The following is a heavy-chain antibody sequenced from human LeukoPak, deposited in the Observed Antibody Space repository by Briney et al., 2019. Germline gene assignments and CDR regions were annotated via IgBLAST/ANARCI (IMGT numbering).Heavy chain of an antibody. J-gene: IGHJ4*02. CDR3: ASQYSGYIYGDY. CDR2: ISYDGSNK. Sequence: GGSLRLSCAASGFTFSGYAMHWVRQAPGKGLEWVAVISYDGSNKYYADSVKGRFTISRDNSKNTLYLQMNSLRTEDTAVYYCASQYSGYIYGDYWGQGTLVTVSS. CDR1: GFTFSGYA. D-gene: IGHD5-12*01. V-gene: IGHV3-30-3*01.